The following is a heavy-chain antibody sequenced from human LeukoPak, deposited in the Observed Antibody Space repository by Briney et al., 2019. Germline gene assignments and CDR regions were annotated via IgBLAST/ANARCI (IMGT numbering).Heavy chain of an antibody. CDR2: IYPDDSDT. Sequence: GESLKISCKGSGYIFTSFWIGWVRQMPGKGLEWMGIIYPDDSDTRYSPSFQSQVTISADKSISTAYLQWSSLKASDTAVYYCARRMTTVTTHFGYWGQGTLVTVSS. D-gene: IGHD4-11*01. CDR1: GYIFTSFW. V-gene: IGHV5-51*01. CDR3: ARRMTTVTTHFGY. J-gene: IGHJ4*02.